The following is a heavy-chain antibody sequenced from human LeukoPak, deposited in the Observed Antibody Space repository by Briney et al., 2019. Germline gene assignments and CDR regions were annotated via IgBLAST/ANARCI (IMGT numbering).Heavy chain of an antibody. D-gene: IGHD2-2*01. Sequence: PSETLSLTCAVYGGSFSGYYWSWIRQPPGKGLEWIGEINHSGSTNYNPSLKSRVTISVDTSKNQFSLKLSSVTAADTAVYYCARGLPYCSSTSCYPYYYYYMDVWGKGTTVTVAS. J-gene: IGHJ6*03. CDR3: ARGLPYCSSTSCYPYYYYYMDV. CDR2: INHSGST. V-gene: IGHV4-34*01. CDR1: GGSFSGYY.